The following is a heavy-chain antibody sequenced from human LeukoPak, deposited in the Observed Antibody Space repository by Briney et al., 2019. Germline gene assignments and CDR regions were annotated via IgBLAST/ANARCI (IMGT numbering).Heavy chain of an antibody. CDR2: IKRDGNEK. CDR1: GFTFSTYD. V-gene: IGHV3-7*01. CDR3: AKEGAYPIITYDS. D-gene: IGHD3-10*01. J-gene: IGHJ5*01. Sequence: PGGSLRLSCAASGFTFSTYDLSWVRQAPGKGLEWVANIKRDGNEKNYVDSVKGRFSISRDNAKNSLYLQMDSLRAEDTAVYYCAKEGAYPIITYDSWGQGALVTVSS.